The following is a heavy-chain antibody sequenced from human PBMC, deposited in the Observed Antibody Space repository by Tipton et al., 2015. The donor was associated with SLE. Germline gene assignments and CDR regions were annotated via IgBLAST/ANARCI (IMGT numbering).Heavy chain of an antibody. D-gene: IGHD3-16*01. CDR3: ARMGDRWYFDL. CDR1: GGSISSGGHY. J-gene: IGHJ2*01. V-gene: IGHV4-31*03. CDR2: IYFSGRT. Sequence: TLSLTCTVSGGSISSGGHYWTWIRQHPGKGLEFIAFIYFSGRTYYSPSLKSRVTISVDTPENQFSLKLSSVTAADTAVYYCARMGDRWYFDLWGRGTLLTVSS.